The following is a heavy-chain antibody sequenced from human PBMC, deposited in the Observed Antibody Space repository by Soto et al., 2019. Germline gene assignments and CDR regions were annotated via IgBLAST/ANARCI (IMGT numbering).Heavy chain of an antibody. V-gene: IGHV4-61*01. Sequence: QVQLQESGPGLVMPSETLSLTCTVSGGSVSSGSYFWSWSRQPPGKGLEWIGYTFSSGITNYSPSLESRVSISVDTSNSQFSLNLISVIAADTAVYYCARFGNFEGYYWGQGILVTVSS. CDR2: TFSSGIT. J-gene: IGHJ4*02. CDR3: ARFGNFEGYY. CDR1: GGSVSSGSYF. D-gene: IGHD3-16*01.